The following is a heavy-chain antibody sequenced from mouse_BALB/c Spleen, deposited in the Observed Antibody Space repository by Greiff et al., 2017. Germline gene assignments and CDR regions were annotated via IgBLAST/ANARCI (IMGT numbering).Heavy chain of an antibody. D-gene: IGHD2-4*01. CDR3: ARLDDYDNAMDY. CDR1: GDSITSDY. V-gene: IGHV3-8*02. CDR2: ISYSGST. Sequence: EVKLMESGPSLVKPSQTLSLTCSVTGDSITSDYWNWIRKFPGNKLEYMGYISYSGSTYYNPSLKSRISITRDTSKNQYYLQLNSVTTEDTATYYCARLDDYDNAMDYWGQGTSVTVSS. J-gene: IGHJ4*01.